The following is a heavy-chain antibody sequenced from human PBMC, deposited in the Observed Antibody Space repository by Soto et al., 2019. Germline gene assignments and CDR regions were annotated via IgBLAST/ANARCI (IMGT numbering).Heavy chain of an antibody. CDR2: LSGSGGTT. V-gene: IGHV3-23*01. CDR1: GLTFTSYA. D-gene: IGHD3-10*01. Sequence: EVQLLASGGGSVHPGGSLRLSCAASGLTFTSYAMSWVRQAPGKGLEWVSGLSGSGGTTYYADSVKGRFTIPRDNSKNTLYLQMDSLRAEDTAVYYCAKDRRISMVRGYYFEYWGQGTLVTVSS. CDR3: AKDRRISMVRGYYFEY. J-gene: IGHJ4*02.